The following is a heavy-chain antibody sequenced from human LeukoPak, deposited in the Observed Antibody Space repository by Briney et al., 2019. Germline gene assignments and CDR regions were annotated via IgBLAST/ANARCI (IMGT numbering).Heavy chain of an antibody. J-gene: IGHJ4*02. CDR2: SRNKANSYTT. CDR3: ASSPAGRYTFEY. V-gene: IGHV3-72*01. CDR1: GFTFSDRY. D-gene: IGHD1-26*01. Sequence: GESVTLYCAASGFTFSDRYMVWLRQAPGKGLEWVVRSRNKANSYTTEYAASVKGRFTVSRDDSNNSLYLQMNSLKTEDTAVYYCASSPAGRYTFEYWGQGTLVTVSS.